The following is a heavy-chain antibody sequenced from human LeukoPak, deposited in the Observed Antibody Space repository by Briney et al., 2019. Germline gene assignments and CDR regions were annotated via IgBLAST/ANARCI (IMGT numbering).Heavy chain of an antibody. CDR2: IRSDGNR. CDR1: GFSVRNKF. J-gene: IGHJ3*02. D-gene: IGHD5/OR15-5a*01. Sequence: GGSLRLSCAASGFSVRNKFMYWVRQAPGKGLEWVSVIRSDGNRHYADSVEGRFSTSRDDSKNTIYLQMNSLRAEDTAVYYCAREENGGVYDDGFDIWGQGTMVTVSS. V-gene: IGHV3-53*01. CDR3: AREENGGVYDDGFDI.